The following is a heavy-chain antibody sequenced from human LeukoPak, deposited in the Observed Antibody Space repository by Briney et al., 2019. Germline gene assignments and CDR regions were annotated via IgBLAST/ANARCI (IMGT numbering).Heavy chain of an antibody. Sequence: GGSLRLSCAASGFTFSSYWMHWVRQAPGKGLVWVSRISSDGSSTTYADSVKGRFTISRDNAKNTLYLQMNSLRAEDTAVYYCASGIDYWGQGTLVTVSS. CDR1: GFTFSSYW. V-gene: IGHV3-74*01. CDR3: ASGIDY. CDR2: ISSDGSST. J-gene: IGHJ4*02.